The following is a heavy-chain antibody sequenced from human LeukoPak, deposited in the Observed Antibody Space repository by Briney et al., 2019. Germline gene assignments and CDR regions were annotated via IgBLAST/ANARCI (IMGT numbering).Heavy chain of an antibody. CDR1: GFSLSTSGMC. D-gene: IGHD6-19*01. V-gene: IGHV2-70*01. Sequence: SGPTLVNPTQTLTLTCTFSGFSLSTSGMCVSWIRQPPGKALEWLALIDWDDDKYYSTSLKTRLTISKDTSKNQVVLTMTTMDPVDTATYYCARALNGQWRDYYYYYGMDVWGQGTTVTVSS. CDR3: ARALNGQWRDYYYYYGMDV. J-gene: IGHJ6*02. CDR2: IDWDDDK.